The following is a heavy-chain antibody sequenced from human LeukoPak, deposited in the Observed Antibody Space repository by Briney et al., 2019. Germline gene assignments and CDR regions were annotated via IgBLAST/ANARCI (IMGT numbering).Heavy chain of an antibody. V-gene: IGHV3-21*01. CDR1: GFSFSTYN. CDR3: ARDPYSGNYGAYYYYYMDV. J-gene: IGHJ6*03. D-gene: IGHD1-26*01. CDR2: ITSGSSYI. Sequence: KAGGSLRLSWAASGFSFSTYNMNWVRQAPGQRLEWVSSITSGSSYIYYADSVKGRFTISRDNAKSSLYLQMDSLRAEDTAVYYCARDPYSGNYGAYYYYYMDVWGKGTTVTISS.